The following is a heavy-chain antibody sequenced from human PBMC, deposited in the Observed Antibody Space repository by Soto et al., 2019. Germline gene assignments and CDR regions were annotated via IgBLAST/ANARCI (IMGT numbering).Heavy chain of an antibody. Sequence: GGSLRLSCVTSGFTFSTYGLHWVRQAPGQGLEWLAISQYNGSNKYYRYSVKGRFTTSRDNSNNTLLLEMNNLRAEDTAVYYCTRDRTCYGSDSKGMDFWGQGTTVTVSS. D-gene: IGHD3-10*01. J-gene: IGHJ6*02. CDR2: SQYNGSNK. CDR1: GFTFSTYG. CDR3: TRDRTCYGSDSKGMDF. V-gene: IGHV3-30*02.